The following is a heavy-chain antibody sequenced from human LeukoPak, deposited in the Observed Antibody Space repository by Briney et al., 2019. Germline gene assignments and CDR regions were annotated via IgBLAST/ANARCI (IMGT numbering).Heavy chain of an antibody. V-gene: IGHV3-74*01. J-gene: IGHJ4*02. CDR2: INSDGINT. Sequence: GGSLRLSCAASRFTFSNYWMHWVRQAPGKGVVWVSRINSDGINTSYADSVKGRFTISRDNAKNSLYLQMNSLRVEDTAVYYCARDPGVGMVRGIIGFHFDYWGQGNLVTVSS. CDR1: RFTFSNYW. CDR3: ARDPGVGMVRGIIGFHFDY. D-gene: IGHD3-10*01.